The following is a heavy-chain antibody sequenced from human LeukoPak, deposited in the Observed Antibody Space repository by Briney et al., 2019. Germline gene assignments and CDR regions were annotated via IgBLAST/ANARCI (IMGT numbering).Heavy chain of an antibody. CDR3: ASARDIVATIVPRGGVDY. Sequence: GGSLRLSCAAYGFPFDYYGMSWVRQAPGKGLEWDSGINWNGDSTGYADSEKGRFTISRDNAKNSLYLQMNSLRAEDAALYYCASARDIVATIVPRGGVDYWGQGTLVTVSS. CDR1: GFPFDYYG. CDR2: INWNGDST. J-gene: IGHJ4*02. V-gene: IGHV3-20*04. D-gene: IGHD5-12*01.